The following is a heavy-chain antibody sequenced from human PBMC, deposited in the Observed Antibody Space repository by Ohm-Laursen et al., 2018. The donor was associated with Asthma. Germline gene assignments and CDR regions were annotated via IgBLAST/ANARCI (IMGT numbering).Heavy chain of an antibody. D-gene: IGHD2-21*02. CDR1: GFTFSSYA. CDR2: GGSYYDGGLK. V-gene: IGHV3-23*01. CDR3: AKMTVTANAFDI. J-gene: IGHJ3*02. Sequence: LSLTCAASGFTFSSYAMSWVRQAPGKGLEWVAVGGSYYDGGLKYYADSVNGRFTVSRDNSKNTLYLQMNSLRAEDTAVYYCAKMTVTANAFDIWGQGTMVTVSS.